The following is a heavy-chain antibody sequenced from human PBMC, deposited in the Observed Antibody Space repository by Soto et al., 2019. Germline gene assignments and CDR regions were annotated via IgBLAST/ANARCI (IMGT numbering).Heavy chain of an antibody. V-gene: IGHV5-10-1*01. Sequence: GESLKISCKGSGYSFTSYWIGWVRQMPGKGLEWMGRIDPSDSYTNYSPSFQGHVTISADKSISTAYLQWSSLKASDTAMYYCARALPPPAAAGTNYYGMDVWGQGTTVTVSS. CDR1: GYSFTSYW. CDR2: IDPSDSYT. CDR3: ARALPPPAAAGTNYYGMDV. J-gene: IGHJ6*02. D-gene: IGHD6-13*01.